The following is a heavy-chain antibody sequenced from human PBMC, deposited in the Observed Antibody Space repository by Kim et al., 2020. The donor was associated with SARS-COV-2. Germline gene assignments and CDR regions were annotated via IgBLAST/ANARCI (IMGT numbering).Heavy chain of an antibody. CDR1: GDTFNDYP. J-gene: IGHJ3*01. CDR3: ARGVSSSGLIFAV. Sequence: ASVKVSCKASGDTFNDYPMHWVRQAPGQGLEWMGLINPNNGAARYAQNFQGRVSMTRDTSISTAYMELSSLKSDDTAVYYWARGVSSSGLIFAVWGRGTRLTVSS. D-gene: IGHD6-25*01. V-gene: IGHV1-2*02. CDR2: INPNNGAA.